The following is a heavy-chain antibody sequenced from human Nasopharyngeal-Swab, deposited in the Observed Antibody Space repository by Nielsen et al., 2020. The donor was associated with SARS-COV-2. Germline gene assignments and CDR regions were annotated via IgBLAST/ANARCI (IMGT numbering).Heavy chain of an antibody. CDR1: RFTFSSYG. Sequence: GGPLRPSCAASRFTFSSYGMHWVRQAPGKGLEWVAVIWYDGSNKYYADSVKGRFTISRDNSKNPLYLQMNSLRAEDTAVYYCAREMYYYDSSGYYPSAFDIWGQGTMVTVSS. D-gene: IGHD3-22*01. J-gene: IGHJ3*02. CDR2: IWYDGSNK. CDR3: AREMYYYDSSGYYPSAFDI. V-gene: IGHV3-33*08.